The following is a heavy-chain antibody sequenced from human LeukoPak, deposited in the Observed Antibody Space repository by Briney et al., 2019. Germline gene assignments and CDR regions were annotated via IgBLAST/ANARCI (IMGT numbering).Heavy chain of an antibody. CDR3: TRGWYNFDY. Sequence: GGSLRLSCAASGFTFSSYGMSWVRQAPGKGLEWVGLIRNKAYRGTTEYAASVKGRFTISRDDSKSIAYLQMNSLKTEDTAIYYCTRGWYNFDYWGQGTLVTVSS. CDR1: GFTFSSYG. V-gene: IGHV3-49*04. J-gene: IGHJ4*02. CDR2: IRNKAYRGTT. D-gene: IGHD2-15*01.